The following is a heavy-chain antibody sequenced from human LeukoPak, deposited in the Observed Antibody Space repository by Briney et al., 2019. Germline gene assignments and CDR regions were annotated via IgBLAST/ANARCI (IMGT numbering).Heavy chain of an antibody. CDR3: AKVPAYYGSASYYTYYYYMDV. CDR2: IRYDGSNK. CDR1: GFTFSSYG. Sequence: HAGGSLRLSCAASGFTFSSYGMHWVRQAPGKGLEWVAFIRYDGSNKYYADSVKGRFTISRDNSKNTLYLQMNSLRAEDTAVYYCAKVPAYYGSASYYTYYYYMDVWGKGTTVTVSS. J-gene: IGHJ6*03. D-gene: IGHD3-10*01. V-gene: IGHV3-30*02.